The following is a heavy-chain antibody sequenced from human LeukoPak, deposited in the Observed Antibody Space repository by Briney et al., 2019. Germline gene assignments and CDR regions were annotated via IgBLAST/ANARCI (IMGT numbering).Heavy chain of an antibody. CDR1: GFTVSTNY. D-gene: IGHD3-10*01. J-gene: IGHJ6*03. CDR2: IYSGGTT. V-gene: IGHV3-66*01. Sequence: PGGSLRLSCAASGFTVSTNYMSWVRQAPGKGLEWVSVIYSGGTTYYADSVKGRFTISRDNSKNTLYLQMNSLRAEDTAVYYCARYRGSGLYYYMDVWGKGTTVTVSS. CDR3: ARYRGSGLYYYMDV.